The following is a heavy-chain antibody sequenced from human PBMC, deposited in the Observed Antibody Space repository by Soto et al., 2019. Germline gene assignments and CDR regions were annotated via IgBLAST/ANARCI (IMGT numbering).Heavy chain of an antibody. Sequence: ASVKVSCKAPGYTFSNYGIHWVRQAPGQRLEWMGWINAGNGNTKYSQKFQDRVTITRDTSATTAYMELSSLRSEDTAVFYCARSGYSSGWYHWYFDFWGRGTLVTVSS. CDR2: INAGNGNT. D-gene: IGHD6-19*01. V-gene: IGHV1-3*01. CDR3: ARSGYSSGWYHWYFDF. CDR1: GYTFSNYG. J-gene: IGHJ2*01.